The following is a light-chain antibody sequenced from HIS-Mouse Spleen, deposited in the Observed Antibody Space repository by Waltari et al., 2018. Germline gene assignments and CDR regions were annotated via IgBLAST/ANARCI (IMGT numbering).Light chain of an antibody. CDR2: EGS. CDR1: SSDVGSYNL. Sequence: QSALTQPASVSGSPGQSITIPCTGTSSDVGSYNLVSWYQQPPGKAPKLMIYEGSRRPSGVANRFSGSKSGNTASLTISGLQAEDEADYYCCSYAGSSTWVFGGGTKLTVL. V-gene: IGLV2-23*01. CDR3: CSYAGSSTWV. J-gene: IGLJ3*02.